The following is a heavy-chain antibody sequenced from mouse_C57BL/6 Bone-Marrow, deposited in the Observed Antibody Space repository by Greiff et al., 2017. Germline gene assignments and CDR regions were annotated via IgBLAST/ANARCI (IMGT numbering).Heavy chain of an antibody. CDR3: ARAAKFAY. CDR2: ISDGGSYT. V-gene: IGHV5-4*01. Sequence: VQLVESGGGLVKPGGSLKLSCAASGFTFSSYAMSWVRQTPEKRLEWVATISDGGSYTYYPDNVKGRFTISRDNAKNNLYLQMSHLKSEDTAMYYCARAAKFAYWGQGTLVTVSA. D-gene: IGHD3-3*01. J-gene: IGHJ3*01. CDR1: GFTFSSYA.